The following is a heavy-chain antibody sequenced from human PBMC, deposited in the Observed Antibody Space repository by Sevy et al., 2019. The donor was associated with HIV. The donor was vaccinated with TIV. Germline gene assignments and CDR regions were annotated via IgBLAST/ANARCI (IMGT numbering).Heavy chain of an antibody. CDR3: AITQEYYSDNSGYFDY. Sequence: ASVKVSCKIPGYTLTQFSMHWVRQAPGKGLEWMGTFDPEDGERIYAQKFQGRVTMTEDTSTDTAYMELSSLRSEDTAVYYCAITQEYYSDNSGYFDYWGQGTLVTVSS. J-gene: IGHJ4*02. CDR2: FDPEDGER. D-gene: IGHD3-22*01. CDR1: GYTLTQFS. V-gene: IGHV1-24*01.